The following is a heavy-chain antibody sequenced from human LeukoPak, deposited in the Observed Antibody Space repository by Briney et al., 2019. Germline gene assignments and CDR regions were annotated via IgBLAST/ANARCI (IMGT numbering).Heavy chain of an antibody. CDR3: ARDSSGSFLDD. D-gene: IGHD6-19*01. CDR1: GGSIDNVNYY. Sequence: PSETLSLTCTVSGGSIDNVNYYWSWIRQHPGKGLEWIGSIYYSGRSFYNPSLESRLIMSVDTSKNQFSLNLNSVTAADTAVYYCARDSSGSFLDDWGPGTLVTVSS. CDR2: IYYSGRS. J-gene: IGHJ4*02. V-gene: IGHV4-31*03.